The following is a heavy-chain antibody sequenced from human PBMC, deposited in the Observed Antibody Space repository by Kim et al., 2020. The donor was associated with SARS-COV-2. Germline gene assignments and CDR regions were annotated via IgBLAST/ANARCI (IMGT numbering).Heavy chain of an antibody. CDR3: AKDRTLYYDFWSGYDCPRDGMVV. V-gene: IGHV3-23*01. J-gene: IGHJ6*01. Sequence: GGSLRLSCAASGFTFSNYAMSWVRQAPGKGLEWVSAISGSGGSTYYADSVKGRFTISRDNSKNTLYLQMNRLRAEDTAVYYCAKDRTLYYDFWSGYDCPRDGMVVWGHGNTLTLSS. D-gene: IGHD3-3*01. CDR2: ISGSGGST. CDR1: GFTFSNYA.